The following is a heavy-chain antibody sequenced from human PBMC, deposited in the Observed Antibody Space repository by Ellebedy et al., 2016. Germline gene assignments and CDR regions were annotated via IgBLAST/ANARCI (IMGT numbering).Heavy chain of an antibody. CDR2: ISAGSDTT. CDR3: RQGHYADL. J-gene: IGHJ4*01. D-gene: IGHD4-17*01. Sequence: GESLKISCTASGLNLNTFFMTWVRQAPGKGLEWVSTISAGSDTTRLADSVKGRFTISRDSSKNSVYLRMNNLRLEDTAVYYCRQGHYADLWGQGTLVTVSS. CDR1: GLNLNTFF. V-gene: IGHV3-23*01.